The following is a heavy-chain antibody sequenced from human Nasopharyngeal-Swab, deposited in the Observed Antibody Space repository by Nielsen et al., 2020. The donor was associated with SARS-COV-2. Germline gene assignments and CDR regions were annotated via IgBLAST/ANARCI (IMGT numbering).Heavy chain of an antibody. V-gene: IGHV3-11*01. D-gene: IGHD6-6*01. CDR1: RFTFSDYY. CDR2: ISSSGSTI. Sequence: GGSLRLSCAAPRFTFSDYYMSWIRQAPGKGLEWVSYISSSGSTIYYADSVKGRFTISRDNAKNSLYLQMNSLRAEDTAVYYCARESWYSSSPLSPGDYWGQGTLVTVSS. CDR3: ARESWYSSSPLSPGDY. J-gene: IGHJ4*02.